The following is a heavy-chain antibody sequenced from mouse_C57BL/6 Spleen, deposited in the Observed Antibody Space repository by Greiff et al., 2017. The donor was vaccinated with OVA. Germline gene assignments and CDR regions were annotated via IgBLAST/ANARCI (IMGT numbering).Heavy chain of an antibody. CDR3: ARLDDYGYYAMDY. J-gene: IGHJ4*01. V-gene: IGHV2-6*03. Sequence: VMLVESGPGLVAPSQSLSITCTVSGFSLTSYGVHWVRQPPGKGLEWLVVIWSDGSTTYNSALKSRLSISNDNSKSQVFLKMNSLQTDDTAMYYCARLDDYGYYAMDYWGQGTSVTVSS. CDR1: GFSLTSYG. CDR2: IWSDGST. D-gene: IGHD2-4*01.